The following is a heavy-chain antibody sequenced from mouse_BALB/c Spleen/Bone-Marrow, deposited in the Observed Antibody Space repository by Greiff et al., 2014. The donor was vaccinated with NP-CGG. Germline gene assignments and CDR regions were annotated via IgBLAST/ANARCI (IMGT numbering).Heavy chain of an antibody. CDR2: IDLSDSYT. D-gene: IGHD3-2*01. V-gene: IGHV1S127*01. J-gene: IGHJ2*01. CDR1: GYTFTSYW. Sequence: QVQLQQPGTELVKPGASVKMSCKASGYTFTSYWMHWVKQRPGQGLEWIGVIDLSDSYTSYNQKFKGKATLTVDTSSSTAYMQLSSLTSEDSAVYYCTIPTARACFDYWGQGTTLTVSS. CDR3: TIPTARACFDY.